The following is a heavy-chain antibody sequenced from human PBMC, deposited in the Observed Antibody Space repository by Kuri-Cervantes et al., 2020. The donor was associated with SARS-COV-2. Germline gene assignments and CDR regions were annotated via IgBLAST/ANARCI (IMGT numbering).Heavy chain of an antibody. CDR3: ARGPGSYHIWYYFDY. J-gene: IGHJ4*02. D-gene: IGHD1-26*01. CDR1: GYTFTSYD. Sequence: VSVKVSCKASGYTFTSYDINWVRQATGQGLEWMGWMNPNSGNTGYAQKFQGRVTITRNTSISTAYMELSSLRSDDTAVYYCARGPGSYHIWYYFDYWGQGTLVTVSS. CDR2: MNPNSGNT. V-gene: IGHV1-8*03.